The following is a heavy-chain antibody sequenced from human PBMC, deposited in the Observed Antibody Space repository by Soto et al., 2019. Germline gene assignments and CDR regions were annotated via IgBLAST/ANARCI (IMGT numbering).Heavy chain of an antibody. D-gene: IGHD6-13*01. J-gene: IGHJ6*02. Sequence: GGSLRLSCAASGFSFSGSAMHWVRQASGKGLEWVGRIRSKANSYATAYAASVKGRVTISRDDSKNTAYLQMNSLKTEDTAVYYCTRPHSSSWSTGMDVWGQGTTVTVSS. V-gene: IGHV3-73*01. CDR2: IRSKANSYAT. CDR3: TRPHSSSWSTGMDV. CDR1: GFSFSGSA.